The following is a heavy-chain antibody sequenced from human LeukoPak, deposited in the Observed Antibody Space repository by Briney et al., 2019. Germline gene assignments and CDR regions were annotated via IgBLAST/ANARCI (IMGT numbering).Heavy chain of an antibody. J-gene: IGHJ4*02. CDR1: GFTFSNYG. CDR3: AKEGIDGGDYKNDY. CDR2: ISGSGGST. Sequence: GGSLRLSCAASGFTFSNYGMNWVRQAPGKGLEWVSAISGSGGSTYYADSVKGRFTISRDNSKNTLYLQMNSLRAEDTAVYYCAKEGIDGGDYKNDYWGQGTLVTVSS. V-gene: IGHV3-23*01. D-gene: IGHD4-17*01.